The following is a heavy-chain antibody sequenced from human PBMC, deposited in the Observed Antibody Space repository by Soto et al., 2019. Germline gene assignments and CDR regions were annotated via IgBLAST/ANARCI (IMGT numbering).Heavy chain of an antibody. J-gene: IGHJ6*02. CDR3: TSTVAAPRSFYSYYGLDV. CDR1: GGSISSGDYY. D-gene: IGHD6-6*01. V-gene: IGHV4-30-4*01. CDR2: IYYSEST. Sequence: QVQLQESGPGLVEPSQTLSLTCTVSGGSISSGDYYWSWIRQPPGKGLEWIGYIYYSESTNYNPPLKSRITISVDTSKNQFSLKLSSVTAADTAVYFCTSTVAAPRSFYSYYGLDVWGQGTTVAVSS.